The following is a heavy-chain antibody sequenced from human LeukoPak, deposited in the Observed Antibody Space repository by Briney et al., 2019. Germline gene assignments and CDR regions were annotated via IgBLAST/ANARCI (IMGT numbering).Heavy chain of an antibody. Sequence: ASVKVSCKASGYTFTSYGISWVRQAPGQGLEWMGWISAYNGNTNYAQKLQGRVTMTTDTSTSTAYMEPRSLRSDDTAVYYCAGGVIAAAGTAQVYGMDVWGQGTTVTVSS. CDR3: AGGVIAAAGTAQVYGMDV. D-gene: IGHD6-13*01. J-gene: IGHJ6*02. V-gene: IGHV1-18*01. CDR2: ISAYNGNT. CDR1: GYTFTSYG.